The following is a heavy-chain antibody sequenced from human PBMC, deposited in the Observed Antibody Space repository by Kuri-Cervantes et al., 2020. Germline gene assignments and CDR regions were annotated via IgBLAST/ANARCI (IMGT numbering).Heavy chain of an antibody. V-gene: IGHV3-30*18. D-gene: IGHD2-21*02. CDR2: ISYDGSNK. Sequence: GESLKISCVASGFTFSSYWMNWVRQAPGKGLEWVAVISYDGSNKYYADSVKGRFTISRDNSKNTLYLRMNSLRAEDTAVYYCAKEALAYCGGDCYSPLDYWGQGTLVTVSS. J-gene: IGHJ4*02. CDR1: GFTFSSYW. CDR3: AKEALAYCGGDCYSPLDY.